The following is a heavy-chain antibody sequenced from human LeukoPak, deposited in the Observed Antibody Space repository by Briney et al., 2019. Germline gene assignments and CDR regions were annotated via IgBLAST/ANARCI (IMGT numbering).Heavy chain of an antibody. CDR3: ARAPSSYESGNGYPSLGGLDP. V-gene: IGHV4-38-2*02. D-gene: IGHD5-24*01. CDR2: FHRGRI. Sequence: SETLSLTCKVPGYPIGVDNYWVWIRQAPGRGLQGIGGFHRGRIQYNSALKSRVAISIASSENQCFLRMWPVTAADTAFYFCARAPSSYESGNGYPSLGGLDPWGQGALVTVSS. CDR1: GYPIGVDNY. J-gene: IGHJ5*02.